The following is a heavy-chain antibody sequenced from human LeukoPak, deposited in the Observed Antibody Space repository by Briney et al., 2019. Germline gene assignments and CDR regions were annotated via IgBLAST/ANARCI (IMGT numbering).Heavy chain of an antibody. V-gene: IGHV3-23*01. CDR1: GFTFSSYA. Sequence: GGSLRLSCEASGFTFSSYAMSWVRQASGKRLEWVSAISGSGSSTYYADSAKGRFTISRDNSKNTLYLQMNSLRAEDTAVYYCAKDLLALVVSPTFSFDYWGQGTLVTVSS. D-gene: IGHD2-15*01. CDR2: ISGSGSST. J-gene: IGHJ4*02. CDR3: AKDLLALVVSPTFSFDY.